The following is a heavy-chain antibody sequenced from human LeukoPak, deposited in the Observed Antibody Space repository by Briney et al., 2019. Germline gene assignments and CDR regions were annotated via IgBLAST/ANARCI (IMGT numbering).Heavy chain of an antibody. CDR3: AREAAMDPSFDY. CDR2: IYYSVST. V-gene: IGHV4-30-4*01. J-gene: IGHJ4*02. Sequence: PSETLSLTCTVSGGSISRGDYYWSWIRQPPGKGLEWIGYIYYSVSTHYNPSLKSRLTLSVDTSKNQFSLKLSSVTAADTAVYYCAREAAMDPSFDYWGQGTLVTVSS. CDR1: GGSISRGDYY. D-gene: IGHD5-18*01.